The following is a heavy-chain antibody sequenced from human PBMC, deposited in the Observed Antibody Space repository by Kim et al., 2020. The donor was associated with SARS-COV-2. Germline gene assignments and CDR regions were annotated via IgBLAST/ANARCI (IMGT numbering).Heavy chain of an antibody. Sequence: GGSLRLSCAASGFTFSNAWMSWVRQAPGKGLEWVGRIKSKTDGGTTDYAAPVKGRFTISRDDSKNTLYLQMNSLKTEDTAVYYCTTEGSLWFGELYDYWGQGTLVTVSS. V-gene: IGHV3-15*01. J-gene: IGHJ4*02. D-gene: IGHD3-10*01. CDR1: GFTFSNAW. CDR2: IKSKTDGGTT. CDR3: TTEGSLWFGELYDY.